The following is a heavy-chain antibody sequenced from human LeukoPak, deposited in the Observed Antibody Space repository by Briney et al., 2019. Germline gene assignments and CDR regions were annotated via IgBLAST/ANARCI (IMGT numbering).Heavy chain of an antibody. V-gene: IGHV4-59*12. D-gene: IGHD3-3*01. CDR1: GGSISNYY. CDR2: IYHSGST. J-gene: IGHJ5*02. Sequence: SETLSLTCTVSGGSISNYYWSWIRQPPGKGLEWIGYIYHSGSTYYNPSLKSRVTISVDRSKNQFSLKLSSVTAADTAVYYCARERESARIFGVVIIRENWFDPWGQGTLVTVSS. CDR3: ARERESARIFGVVIIRENWFDP.